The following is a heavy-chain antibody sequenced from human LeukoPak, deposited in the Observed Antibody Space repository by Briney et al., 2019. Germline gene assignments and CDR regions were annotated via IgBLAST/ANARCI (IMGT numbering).Heavy chain of an antibody. CDR3: ARDQEFYFDY. D-gene: IGHD2-2*01. CDR1: GYTFTSYD. V-gene: IGHV1-8*01. Sequence: ASVKVSCKASGYTFTSYDINWVRQATGQGLEWMGWMNPNSGNTGYAQKFQGRVTMTRNTSISTAYMERSRLRSDDTAVYYCARDQEFYFDYWGQGTLVTVSS. J-gene: IGHJ4*02. CDR2: MNPNSGNT.